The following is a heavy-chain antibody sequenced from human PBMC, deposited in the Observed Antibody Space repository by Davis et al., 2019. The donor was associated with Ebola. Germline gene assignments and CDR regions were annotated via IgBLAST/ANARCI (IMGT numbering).Heavy chain of an antibody. J-gene: IGHJ4*02. CDR1: GYSISSGYY. CDR2: IYHSGST. CDR3: ARGLFPVYFDY. V-gene: IGHV4-38-2*02. Sequence: PSETLSLTCTVSGYSISSGYYWGWIRQPPGKGLEWIGSIYHSGSTYYNPSLKSRVTISVDTSKNQFSLKLSSVTAADTAVYYCARGLFPVYFDYWGQGTLVTVSS. D-gene: IGHD2/OR15-2a*01.